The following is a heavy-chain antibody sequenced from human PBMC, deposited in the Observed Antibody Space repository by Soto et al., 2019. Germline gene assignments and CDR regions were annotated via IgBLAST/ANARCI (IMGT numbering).Heavy chain of an antibody. Sequence: QVQLQESGPGLAKPSETLSLTCTVSGVSVSSAFYYWSWIRQAPGKELEWIGYIFYTGSANYNPSLKSRVTLSIDTSRNQFSLRLDSVTAADPSVYYCARDAEGAMAGAFNIWGQGTMVTVSS. J-gene: IGHJ3*02. D-gene: IGHD6-19*01. CDR2: IFYTGSA. CDR3: ARDAEGAMAGAFNI. CDR1: GVSVSSAFYY. V-gene: IGHV4-61*01.